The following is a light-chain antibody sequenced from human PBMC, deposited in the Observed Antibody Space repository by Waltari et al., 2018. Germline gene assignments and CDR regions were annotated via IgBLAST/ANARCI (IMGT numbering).Light chain of an antibody. CDR3: SSYTSSSTWV. CDR2: DSS. V-gene: IGLV2-14*01. CDR1: SSDVGGYNY. Sequence: QSALTQPASVSGSPGQSITISCTGTSSDVGGYNYLSWYQQHPGKAPNLLIYDSSNRPAGVSHRFSGSKSGHTASLTISGLQAEDEADYYCSSYTSSSTWVFGGGTKLTVL. J-gene: IGLJ3*02.